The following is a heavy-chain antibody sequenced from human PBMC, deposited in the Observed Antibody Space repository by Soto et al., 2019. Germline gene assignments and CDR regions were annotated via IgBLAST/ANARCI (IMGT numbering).Heavy chain of an antibody. V-gene: IGHV1-2*04. Sequence: SVKVSCKASGYTFTGYYMHWVRQAPGQGLEWMGWINPNSGGTNYAQKFQGWVTMTRDTSISTAYMELSRLRSDDTAVYYCARAVPQNRIAARRNWFDPWGQGTLVTVS. CDR1: GYTFTGYY. CDR3: ARAVPQNRIAARRNWFDP. D-gene: IGHD6-6*01. J-gene: IGHJ5*02. CDR2: INPNSGGT.